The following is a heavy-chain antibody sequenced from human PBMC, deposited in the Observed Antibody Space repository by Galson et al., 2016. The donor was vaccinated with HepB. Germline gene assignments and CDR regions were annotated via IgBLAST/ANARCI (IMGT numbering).Heavy chain of an antibody. CDR3: ARGIIGGHGFDC. Sequence: SLRLSCAASGFTFSSYAMTWVRQAPGKGLEWVSSIFGSGAGTRYADSGKGRFTISRDNSKNTLYLQMNTLRAEDTALYYCARGIIGGHGFDCWGQGTLVTVSS. V-gene: IGHV3-23*01. J-gene: IGHJ4*02. CDR2: IFGSGAGT. CDR1: GFTFSSYA. D-gene: IGHD3-16*01.